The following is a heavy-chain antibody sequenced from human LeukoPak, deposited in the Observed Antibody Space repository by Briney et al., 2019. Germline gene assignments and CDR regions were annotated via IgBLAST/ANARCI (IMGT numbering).Heavy chain of an antibody. CDR2: ISYDASEK. CDR3: ASVADY. V-gene: IGHV3-30-3*01. J-gene: IGHJ4*02. Sequence: GGSLRLSCAASGFSITTFAMTWVRQAPGKGLEPVAVISYDASEKNYADSVKGRFTISRDTSKNTIYLQMSSLTSEDAAVYYCASVADYWGQGTLVTLSS. CDR1: GFSITTFA.